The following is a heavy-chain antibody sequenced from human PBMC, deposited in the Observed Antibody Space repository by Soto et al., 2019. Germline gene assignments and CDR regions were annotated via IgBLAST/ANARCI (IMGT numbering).Heavy chain of an antibody. Sequence: GTVKVPCKASGYACTTYAMHWVRQAPGQRLEWMGWINAGNGNTKYSQKFQGRVTITRDTSASTVYMELSSLRSEDTAVYYCARAGLFWSNYMDVWGKGTTVTVSS. J-gene: IGHJ6*03. CDR1: GYACTTYA. D-gene: IGHD3-3*01. CDR2: INAGNGNT. V-gene: IGHV1-3*01. CDR3: ARAGLFWSNYMDV.